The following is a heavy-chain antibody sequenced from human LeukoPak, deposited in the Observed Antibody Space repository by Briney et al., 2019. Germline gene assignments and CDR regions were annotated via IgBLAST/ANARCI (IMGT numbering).Heavy chain of an antibody. CDR3: ARGGITMVRGAYAPLAIDY. Sequence: SETLSLTCAVYGGSFSGYYWSWIRQPPGKGLEWIGEINHSGSTNYNPSLKSRVTISVDTSKNQFSLKLSSVTAADTAVYYCARGGITMVRGAYAPLAIDYWGQGTLVTVSS. CDR1: GGSFSGYY. J-gene: IGHJ4*02. V-gene: IGHV4-34*01. CDR2: INHSGST. D-gene: IGHD3-10*01.